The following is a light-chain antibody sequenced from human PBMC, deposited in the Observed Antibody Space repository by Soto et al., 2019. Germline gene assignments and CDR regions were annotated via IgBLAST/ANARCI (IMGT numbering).Light chain of an antibody. Sequence: IVLTQSPATLSLSPGERATLSCRASQSLGTYLAWYQKKHGHPPRLVLYDAASTATVSPPRITGGASGTDFPPTNTMLHPEYFVYYYCQQRRKWPTFGQGTTLEI. J-gene: IGKJ2*01. CDR1: QSLGTY. CDR2: DAA. V-gene: IGKV3-11*01. CDR3: QQRRKWPT.